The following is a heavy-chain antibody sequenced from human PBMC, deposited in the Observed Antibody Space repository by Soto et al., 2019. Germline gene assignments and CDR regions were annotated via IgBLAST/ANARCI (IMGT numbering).Heavy chain of an antibody. J-gene: IGHJ4*02. Sequence: GGSLRLSCAASGFTLSSYVMHWVRQAPGKGLEWVAVISYDGNNKYYADSVKGRFTISRDNSKNTLYLQVNSLTSEDTAVYYCARSAPYYPLDYWGQGT. V-gene: IGHV3-30-3*01. D-gene: IGHD3-22*01. CDR1: GFTLSSYV. CDR2: ISYDGNNK. CDR3: ARSAPYYPLDY.